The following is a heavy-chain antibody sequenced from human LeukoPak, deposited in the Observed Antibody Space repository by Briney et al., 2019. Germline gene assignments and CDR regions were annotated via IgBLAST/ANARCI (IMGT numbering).Heavy chain of an antibody. CDR3: VRGMDV. CDR2: IKQDGSEK. Sequence: GGSLRLSCAASGFTSSSYWMIWVRQAPGKGLEWVANIKQDGSEKYYVGSVKGRFTISRDNTKNSLYLQMHSLRAEDTAVYYCVRGMDVWGQGTTLTVSS. CDR1: GFTSSSYW. D-gene: IGHD4-17*01. J-gene: IGHJ6*02. V-gene: IGHV3-7*03.